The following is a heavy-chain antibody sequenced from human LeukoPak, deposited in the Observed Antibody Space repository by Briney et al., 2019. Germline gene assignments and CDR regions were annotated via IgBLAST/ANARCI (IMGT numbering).Heavy chain of an antibody. Sequence: GGSLRLSCAASGFTANKNYMSWGRQAPGKSLQCVSLIYSGGRAYYEDSVKRRFTISRDSSKNMVFLQTNSLRDDDTAVYYCASSGDYSDLAFWGQGTLVTVSS. J-gene: IGHJ4*02. CDR1: GFTANKNY. CDR2: IYSGGRA. D-gene: IGHD3-22*01. CDR3: ASSGDYSDLAF. V-gene: IGHV3-53*01.